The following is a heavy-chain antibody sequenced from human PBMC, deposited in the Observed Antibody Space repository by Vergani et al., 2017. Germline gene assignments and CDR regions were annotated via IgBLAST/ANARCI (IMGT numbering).Heavy chain of an antibody. Sequence: EVQLVGSGGGLVQPGGSPRLSCAGSGFTFSSNWMHWVRQVPGKGLEWVSRINSDGSSTSYADSVRGRFTISRDNAKNTLYLQMNSLRAEDTAVYYCGRELGIPWGQGTLVTVSS. CDR3: GRELGIP. D-gene: IGHD3-16*01. J-gene: IGHJ5*02. CDR2: INSDGSST. CDR1: GFTFSSNW. V-gene: IGHV3-74*01.